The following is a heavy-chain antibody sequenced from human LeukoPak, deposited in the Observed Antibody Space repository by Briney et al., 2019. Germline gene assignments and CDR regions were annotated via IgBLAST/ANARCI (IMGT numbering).Heavy chain of an antibody. CDR2: IIPILGIA. J-gene: IGHJ4*02. CDR1: GGTFSSYA. V-gene: IGHV1-69*04. Sequence: SSVKVSCKASGGTFSSYAISWVRQAPGQGLEWMERIIPILGIANYAQKFQGRVTITADKSTSTAYMELSSLRSEDTAVYYCAREMREYYDSSGYVDYWGQGTLVTVSS. CDR3: AREMREYYDSSGYVDY. D-gene: IGHD3-22*01.